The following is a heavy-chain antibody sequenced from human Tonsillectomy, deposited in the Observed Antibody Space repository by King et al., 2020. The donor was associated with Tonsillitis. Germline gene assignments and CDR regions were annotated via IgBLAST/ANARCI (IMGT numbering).Heavy chain of an antibody. CDR2: ISYDGSKK. J-gene: IGHJ4*02. D-gene: IGHD3-10*01. V-gene: IGHV3-30*18. CDR1: GFIFSNHG. Sequence: VQLVESGGGVVQPGRSLRLSCAASGFIFSNHGMHWVRQAPGKGLEWVAIISYDGSKKYYAESVKGRFTISRDNSKNTLYLQMNSLRAEDTAVYYCAKDYGSGSYYVGRFDYWGQGTLVTVSS. CDR3: AKDYGSGSYYVGRFDY.